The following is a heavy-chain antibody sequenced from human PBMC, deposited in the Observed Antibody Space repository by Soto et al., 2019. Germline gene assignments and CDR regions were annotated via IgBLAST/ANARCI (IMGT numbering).Heavy chain of an antibody. Sequence: ASETLCLTSTVSGGSISSHYWSWIRQPPGKGLERIGYIYYSGSTNYNPSLKSRVTISVDTSKNQFSLKLSSVTAADTAVYYCARAGRGYCSGGSCYSGLHGMDVWGQGTTVTVSS. CDR3: ARAGRGYCSGGSCYSGLHGMDV. CDR1: GGSISSHY. V-gene: IGHV4-59*11. J-gene: IGHJ6*02. D-gene: IGHD2-15*01. CDR2: IYYSGST.